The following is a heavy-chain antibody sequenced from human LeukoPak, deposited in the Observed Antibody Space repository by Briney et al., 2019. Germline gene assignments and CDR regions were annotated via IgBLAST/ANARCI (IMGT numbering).Heavy chain of an antibody. J-gene: IGHJ3*02. D-gene: IGHD6-13*01. CDR1: GYTFTSYD. V-gene: IGHV1-8*03. Sequence: ASVKVSCKASGYTFTSYDINWVRQATGQGLEWMGWMNPNSGNTGYAQKFQGRVTITRNTSISTAYMELSSPRSEDTAVYYCARGPILVRAAAGARLDIWGQGTMVTVSS. CDR2: MNPNSGNT. CDR3: ARGPILVRAAAGARLDI.